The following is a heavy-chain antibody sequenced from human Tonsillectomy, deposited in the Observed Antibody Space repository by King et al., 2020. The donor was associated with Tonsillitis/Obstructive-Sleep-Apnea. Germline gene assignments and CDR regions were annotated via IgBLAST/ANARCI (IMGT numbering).Heavy chain of an antibody. D-gene: IGHD6-19*01. J-gene: IGHJ6*02. CDR2: IYYSGST. CDR3: ARLPGGGSGWARLEPYYYGMDV. CDR1: GGSISSYY. Sequence: VQLQESGPGLVKPSETLSLTCTVSGGSISSYYWSWIRQPPGKGLEWIGYIYYSGSTNYNPSLKSRVTISVDTSKNQFSLKLSSVTAADTAVYYCARLPGGGSGWARLEPYYYGMDVWGQGTTVTVSS. V-gene: IGHV4-59*08.